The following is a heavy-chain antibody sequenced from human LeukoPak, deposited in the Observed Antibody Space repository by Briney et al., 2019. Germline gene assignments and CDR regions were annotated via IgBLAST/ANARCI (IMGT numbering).Heavy chain of an antibody. J-gene: IGHJ4*02. V-gene: IGHV3-7*01. CDR3: AKDLRGYKDY. D-gene: IGHD5-24*01. CDR2: MNRDGSEK. Sequence: GGSLRLSCAASGFTFSDFWLSWVRQAPGKGLEWVANMNRDGSEKNYVDSMKGRITISRDNAKNSLYLQMNSLRAEDTAVYYCAKDLRGYKDYWGQGTLVTVSS. CDR1: GFTFSDFW.